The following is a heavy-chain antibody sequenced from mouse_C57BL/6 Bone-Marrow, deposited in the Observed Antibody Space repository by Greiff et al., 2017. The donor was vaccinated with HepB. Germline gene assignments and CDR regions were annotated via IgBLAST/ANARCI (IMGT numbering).Heavy chain of an antibody. D-gene: IGHD2-3*01. V-gene: IGHV1-82*01. CDR3: AGRGDDGYFFFGC. CDR2: IYPGDGDT. J-gene: IGHJ2*01. Sequence: VQLQQSGPELVKPGASVKISCKASGYAFSSSWMNWVKQRPGKGLEWIGRIYPGDGDTNYNGKFKGKATLTADNSSSTAYMQLSSLTSEDSAVYFCAGRGDDGYFFFGCWGDRTTLTVSS. CDR1: GYAFSSSW.